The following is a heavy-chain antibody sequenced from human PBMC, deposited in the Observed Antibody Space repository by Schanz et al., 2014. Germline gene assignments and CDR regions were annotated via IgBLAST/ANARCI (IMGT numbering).Heavy chain of an antibody. CDR3: VRDTDYHFDY. D-gene: IGHD4-17*01. CDR1: GFNFRNYG. J-gene: IGHJ4*02. V-gene: IGHV3-33*05. Sequence: QVQLVESGGGVVQPGRSLRLSCAASGFNFRNYGMHWVRQAPGKGLEWVAGATFDGTKKYYGDSVKGRFTISRDNSNNTLSLQMNSLRDEDTAVYYCVRDTDYHFDYWGQGTLVTVSS. CDR2: ATFDGTKK.